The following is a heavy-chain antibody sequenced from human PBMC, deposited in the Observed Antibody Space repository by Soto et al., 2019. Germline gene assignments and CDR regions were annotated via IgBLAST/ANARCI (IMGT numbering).Heavy chain of an antibody. CDR3: AREGSYYDSSGYDAFDI. Sequence: ASVKFYCKASGYTFTRYDINLVRQATGQGLEWMGWMNPNSGNTGYAQKFQGRVTMTRNTSISTAYMELSSLRSEDTAVYYCAREGSYYDSSGYDAFDIWGQGTMVT. D-gene: IGHD3-22*01. CDR1: GYTFTRYD. CDR2: MNPNSGNT. J-gene: IGHJ3*02. V-gene: IGHV1-8*01.